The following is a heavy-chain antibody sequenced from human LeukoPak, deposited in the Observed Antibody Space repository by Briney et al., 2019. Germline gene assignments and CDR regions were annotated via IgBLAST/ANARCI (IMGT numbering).Heavy chain of an antibody. Sequence: GSLRLSCAASGFTFSSYSMNWVRQAPGKGLGWVSSISSSSSYIYYADSVKGRFTISRDNAKNSLYLQMNSLRAEDTAVYYCARGSMGSGWYVPQDYWGQGTLVTVSS. CDR2: ISSSSSYI. D-gene: IGHD6-19*01. CDR3: ARGSMGSGWYVPQDY. V-gene: IGHV3-21*01. CDR1: GFTFSSYS. J-gene: IGHJ4*02.